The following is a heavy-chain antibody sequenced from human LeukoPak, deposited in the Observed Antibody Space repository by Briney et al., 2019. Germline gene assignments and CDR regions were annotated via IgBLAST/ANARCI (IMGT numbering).Heavy chain of an antibody. CDR1: GGSISSSSYY. CDR3: ARAYYDFWSGRYYYYMDV. V-gene: IGHV4-39*07. Sequence: PSETLSLTCTVSGGSISSSSYYWGWIRQPPGKGLEWIGSIYYSGSTYYNPSLKSRVTISVDTSKNQFSLKLSSVTAADTAVYYCARAYYDFWSGRYYYYMDVWGKGTTVTVSS. D-gene: IGHD3-3*01. CDR2: IYYSGST. J-gene: IGHJ6*03.